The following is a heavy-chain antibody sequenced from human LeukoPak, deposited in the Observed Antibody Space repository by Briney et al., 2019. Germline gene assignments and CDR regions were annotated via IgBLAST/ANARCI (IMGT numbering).Heavy chain of an antibody. V-gene: IGHV3-21*01. D-gene: IGHD3-10*01. CDR2: ISSSSSYI. CDR1: GFTFSSYS. Sequence: GGSLRLSCAASGFTFSSYSMNWVRQAPGKGLEWVSSISSSSSYIYYADSVKGRFTISRDNAKNSLYLQMNSLRAEDTAVYYCARDGRQIRGVMGYWGQGTLVTVSS. J-gene: IGHJ4*02. CDR3: ARDGRQIRGVMGY.